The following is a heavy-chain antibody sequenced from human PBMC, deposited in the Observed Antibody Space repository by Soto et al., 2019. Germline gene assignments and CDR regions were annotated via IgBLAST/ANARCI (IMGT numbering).Heavy chain of an antibody. CDR2: IIPVLGIA. V-gene: IGHV1-69*02. CDR3: ASSPEWIQIWANWFDP. CDR1: GGTFSSYT. Sequence: QVQLVQSVAEVKKPGSSVKVSCKASGGTFSSYTISWVRQAPGQGLEWMGRIIPVLGIANYAQKFQGRVSITADKSTSTACMELGSLRSEDTAVYYCASSPEWIQIWANWFDPRGQGTLVTVSS. D-gene: IGHD5-18*01. J-gene: IGHJ5*02.